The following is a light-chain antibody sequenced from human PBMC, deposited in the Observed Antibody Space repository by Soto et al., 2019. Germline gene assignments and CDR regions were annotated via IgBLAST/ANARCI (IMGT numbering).Light chain of an antibody. V-gene: IGLV2-14*01. Sequence: QSALTQPASVSGSPGQSITISCTGTSSDIGAYNYVSWYQQYPGKAPKLMIYGVTNRPSGVSNRFSGSKTGNTASLTISGLQAEDEADYYCCSYAGSYTYVFGTGTKVTVL. J-gene: IGLJ1*01. CDR3: CSYAGSYTYV. CDR1: SSDIGAYNY. CDR2: GVT.